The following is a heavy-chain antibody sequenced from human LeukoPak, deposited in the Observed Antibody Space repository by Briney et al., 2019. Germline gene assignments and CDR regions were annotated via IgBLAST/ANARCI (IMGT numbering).Heavy chain of an antibody. Sequence: GGSLRLSCAVSGFTFSAYSMDWVRQAPGKGLEWISSISDDSSHIYYADSVKGRFAISRDNAKNSVYLQMNSLRAEDTAVYYCARNNYYDSSGYDYWGQGTLVTVSS. V-gene: IGHV3-21*01. CDR1: GFTFSAYS. D-gene: IGHD3-22*01. CDR2: ISDDSSHI. CDR3: ARNNYYDSSGYDY. J-gene: IGHJ4*02.